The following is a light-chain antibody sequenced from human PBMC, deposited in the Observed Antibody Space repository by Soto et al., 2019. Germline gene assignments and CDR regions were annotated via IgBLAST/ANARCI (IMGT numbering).Light chain of an antibody. CDR2: EVS. CDR3: SSYTSSYTWI. Sequence: QSVLTQPASVSGSPGQSITISCTGSSSDVGRYNYVSWYQHHPGKAPKLMIYEVSNRPSGVSNRFSGSKSGNTASLTISGLQAEDEADYHCSSYTSSYTWIFGGGTKVTVL. CDR1: SSDVGRYNY. J-gene: IGLJ3*02. V-gene: IGLV2-14*01.